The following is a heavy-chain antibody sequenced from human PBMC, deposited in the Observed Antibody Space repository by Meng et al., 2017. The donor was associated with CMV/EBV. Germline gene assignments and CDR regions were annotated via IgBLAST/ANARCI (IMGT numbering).Heavy chain of an antibody. CDR3: ARGPRSRWWSGSYGCRGMDV. CDR2: INHSGST. J-gene: IGHJ6*02. V-gene: IGHV4-34*01. Sequence: SLTCAVYGGSFSGYYWSWIRQPPGKGLEWIGEINHSGSTNYNPSLKSRVTISVDTSKNQFSLKLSSVTAADTAVYYCARGPRSRWWSGSYGCRGMDVWGQGTTVTVSS. D-gene: IGHD3-10*01. CDR1: GGSFSGYY.